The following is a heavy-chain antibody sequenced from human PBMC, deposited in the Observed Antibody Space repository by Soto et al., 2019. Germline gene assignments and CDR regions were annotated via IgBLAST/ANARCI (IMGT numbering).Heavy chain of an antibody. CDR1: GGSISSSSCY. CDR2: IYYSGST. CDR3: ARHRARNWFDP. V-gene: IGHV4-39*01. Sequence: PSETLSLTCIVSGGSISSSSCYWGWIRQPPGKGLEWIGSIYYSGSTYYNPSLKSRVTISVVTCKNQFSLKLSSVTAANTAVFYCARHRARNWFDPWGQGTLATVS. D-gene: IGHD6-6*01. J-gene: IGHJ5*02.